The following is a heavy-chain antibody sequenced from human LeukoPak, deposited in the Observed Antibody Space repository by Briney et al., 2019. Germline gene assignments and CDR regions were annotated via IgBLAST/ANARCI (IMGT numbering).Heavy chain of an antibody. Sequence: GGSLRLSCAASGFTFRSSWIHWVRQVPGKGLVWVSRINSDGSTTNYADSVKGRFTISRDNAKNTLYLQMNSLRAEDTAVYYCARLFRDVTTFDYWGQGTLVTVSS. J-gene: IGHJ4*02. D-gene: IGHD1-1*01. CDR3: ARLFRDVTTFDY. V-gene: IGHV3-74*01. CDR2: INSDGSTT. CDR1: GFTFRSSW.